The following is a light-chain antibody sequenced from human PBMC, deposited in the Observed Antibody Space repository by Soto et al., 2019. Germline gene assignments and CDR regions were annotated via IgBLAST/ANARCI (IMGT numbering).Light chain of an antibody. Sequence: QLVLTQSPSASASLGASVKLTCTLSSGHSSYAIAWHQQQPEKGPRFLMKITRDGRHIKGDGIPDRFSGSSSGAERYLTISSLQSEDEADYYCQTWDTGIVVFGGGTQLTVL. CDR3: QTWDTGIVV. J-gene: IGLJ2*01. V-gene: IGLV4-69*01. CDR1: SGHSSYA. CDR2: ITRDGRH.